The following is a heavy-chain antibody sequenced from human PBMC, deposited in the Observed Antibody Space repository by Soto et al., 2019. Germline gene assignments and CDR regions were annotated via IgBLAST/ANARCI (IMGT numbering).Heavy chain of an antibody. V-gene: IGHV3-23*01. CDR1: GFTFSNNA. D-gene: IGHD1-1*01. J-gene: IGHJ6*02. CDR3: AQDRTYRYTCCNAMDV. CDR2: ITGNGAGT. Sequence: PGGSLRLSCAASGFTFSNNAMYWVRQAPGKGLEWVSAITGNGAGTYYTDSVKGRFTMSRDSSKNTLFLQMDSLRVGDTALYYCAQDRTYRYTCCNAMDVWGQGATVTVSS.